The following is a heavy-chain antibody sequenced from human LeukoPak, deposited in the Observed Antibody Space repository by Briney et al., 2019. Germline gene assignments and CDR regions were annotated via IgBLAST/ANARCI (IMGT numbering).Heavy chain of an antibody. V-gene: IGHV3-74*01. CDR3: ARVGNYYDSSGYYDRDDY. D-gene: IGHD3-22*01. CDR1: GFTFSSYW. CDR2: INTDGSST. Sequence: AGGSLRLSCAASGFTFSSYWMHWVRQAPGKGLVWVSRINTDGSSTSYADSVKGRFTISRDNAKNTLYLQMNSLRAEDTAVYYCARVGNYYDSSGYYDRDDYWGQGTLVTVSS. J-gene: IGHJ4*02.